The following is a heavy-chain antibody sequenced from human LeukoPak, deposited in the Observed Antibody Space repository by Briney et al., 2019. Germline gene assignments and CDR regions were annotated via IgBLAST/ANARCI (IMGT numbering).Heavy chain of an antibody. CDR3: ARGVEAYCGGDCYPDAFDI. CDR1: GFTFSRYW. D-gene: IGHD2-21*02. Sequence: GGSLRLSCAASGFTFSRYWMHWVSHTPGKGLVWVSRIKSDGSTIYADSVKGRFTISRDNAKNSLYLQMNSLRAEDTAVYYCARGVEAYCGGDCYPDAFDIWGQGTMVTVSS. V-gene: IGHV3-74*01. J-gene: IGHJ3*02. CDR2: IKSDGST.